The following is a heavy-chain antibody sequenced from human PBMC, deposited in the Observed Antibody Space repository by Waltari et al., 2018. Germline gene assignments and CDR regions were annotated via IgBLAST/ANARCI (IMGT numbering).Heavy chain of an antibody. Sequence: EVQLLESGGGLVQPGGSLRLSCAASGFTFSSYAMSWVRQAPGKGLEWVAAISGSGGSTYNAASLNGRFTISRDNSKTTLYLQMNSLRAEDTAVYYCAKGGKLLQQKPVVGVYYYYYMDVWGKGTTVTISS. CDR1: GFTFSSYA. CDR2: ISGSGGST. CDR3: AKGGKLLQQKPVVGVYYYYYMDV. V-gene: IGHV3-23*01. J-gene: IGHJ6*03. D-gene: IGHD2-15*01.